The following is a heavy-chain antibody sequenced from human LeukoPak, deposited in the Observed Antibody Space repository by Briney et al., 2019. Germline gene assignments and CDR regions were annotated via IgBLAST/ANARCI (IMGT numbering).Heavy chain of an antibody. CDR3: ARETDIAAAGTGLDY. V-gene: IGHV3-30*04. J-gene: IGHJ4*02. CDR2: ISYDGSNK. D-gene: IGHD6-13*01. CDR1: GFTFSSYA. Sequence: GRSLRLSCAASGFTFSSYAMHWVRQAPGKGLEWVAVISYDGSNKYYADSVKGRFTISRDNSKNTLYLQMNSLRAEDTAVYYCARETDIAAAGTGLDYWGQGTLVTVSS.